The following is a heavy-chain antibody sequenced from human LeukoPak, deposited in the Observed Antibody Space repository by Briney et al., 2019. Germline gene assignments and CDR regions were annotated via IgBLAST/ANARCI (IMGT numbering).Heavy chain of an antibody. J-gene: IGHJ3*01. CDR2: ISYGGYT. CDR1: GGSISRSSYY. D-gene: IGHD2-15*01. V-gene: IGHV4-39*07. Sequence: SETLSLTCTVSGGSISRSSYYWGWIRQPPGKGLEWIASISYGGYTFYNPSLTSRVTISGDTSKNQVSLKLSSVTAADTAVYYCARGGVDIVVVVAATTSGAFDVWGQGTMVTVSS. CDR3: ARGGVDIVVVVAATTSGAFDV.